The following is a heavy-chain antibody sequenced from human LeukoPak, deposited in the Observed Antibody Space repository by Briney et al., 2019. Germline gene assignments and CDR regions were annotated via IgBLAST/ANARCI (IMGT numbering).Heavy chain of an antibody. CDR2: MYTSGNT. CDR3: ARDSGYDLS. J-gene: IGHJ4*02. V-gene: IGHV4-4*07. CDR1: GVSISSYF. D-gene: IGHD5-12*01. Sequence: SETLSLTCTVSGVSISSYFWSWIRQPAGKGLELIGRMYTSGNTIYNPSLKSRVSMSVDTSKNQLSLKVRSATAADTAVYYCARDSGYDLSWGQGTLVTVSS.